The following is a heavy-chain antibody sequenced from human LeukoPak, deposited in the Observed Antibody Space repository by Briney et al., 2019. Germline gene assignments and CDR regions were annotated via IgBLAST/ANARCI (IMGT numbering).Heavy chain of an antibody. Sequence: GGSLRLSCAASGFTFSSYAMSWVRQAPGKGLEWVSAISGGGSTYYADSVKGRFTISRDSSKNTLYLQMNSLRAEDTAVYYCARDRLTSGSYFFDYWGQGTLVTVSS. V-gene: IGHV3-23*01. CDR2: ISGGGST. CDR1: GFTFSSYA. CDR3: ARDRLTSGSYFFDY. D-gene: IGHD1-26*01. J-gene: IGHJ4*02.